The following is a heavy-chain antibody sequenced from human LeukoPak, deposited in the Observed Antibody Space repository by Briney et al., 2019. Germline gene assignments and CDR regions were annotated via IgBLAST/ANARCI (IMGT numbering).Heavy chain of an antibody. CDR2: INPNIGDA. V-gene: IGHV1-2*02. CDR3: ARMALDGGDSIGFDS. CDR1: GYTFTDYF. Sequence: GASVKVSCKASGYTFTDYFIHWVRQAPGQGLEWMGWINPNIGDASYAQKFQDRVTMTRDRSINTAYMELSRLTSDDTAVYYCARMALDGGDSIGFDSWGQGTLLTVSS. J-gene: IGHJ5*01. D-gene: IGHD2-21*02.